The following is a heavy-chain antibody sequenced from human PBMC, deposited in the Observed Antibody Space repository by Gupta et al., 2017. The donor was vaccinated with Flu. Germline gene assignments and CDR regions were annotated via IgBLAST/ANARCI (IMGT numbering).Heavy chain of an antibody. V-gene: IGHV3-48*03. CDR3: AVEMRAGRGGSLGFDY. CDR2: ISSSGSTI. J-gene: IGHJ4*02. D-gene: IGHD2-15*01. CDR1: GFTFSSYE. Sequence: EVQLVESGGGLVQPGGSLRLSCAASGFTFSSYEMNWVRQAPGKGLEWVSYISSSGSTIYYADAVKGRFTISRDNAKNSLYLQMNSLRDEDKAVYYCAVEMRAGRGGSLGFDYWGQGNLVTVS.